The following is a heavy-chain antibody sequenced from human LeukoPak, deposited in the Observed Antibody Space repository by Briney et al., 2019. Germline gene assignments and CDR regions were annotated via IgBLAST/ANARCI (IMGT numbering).Heavy chain of an antibody. CDR1: GYTFTSNY. J-gene: IGHJ3*02. Sequence: ASVKVSCKASGYTFTSNYIHWVRQAPGQGLEWMGWINPNSGGTNYAQKFQGWVTMTRDTSISTAYMELSRLRSDDTAVYYCARESGGYCSGGSCDDAFDIWGQGTMVTVSS. CDR3: ARESGGYCSGGSCDDAFDI. D-gene: IGHD2-15*01. V-gene: IGHV1-2*04. CDR2: INPNSGGT.